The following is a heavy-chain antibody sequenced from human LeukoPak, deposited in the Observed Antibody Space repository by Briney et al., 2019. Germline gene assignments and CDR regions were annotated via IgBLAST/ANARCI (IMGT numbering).Heavy chain of an antibody. CDR3: AADYCGGDCYWPSPGY. J-gene: IGHJ4*02. CDR1: GGTFSSYA. Sequence: GASVKVSCKASGGTFSSYAISWVRQATGQGLEWMGWMNPNSGNTGYAQKFQGRVTMTRNTSISTAYMELSSLRSEDTAVYYCAADYCGGDCYWPSPGYWGPGTLVTVSS. D-gene: IGHD2-21*02. CDR2: MNPNSGNT. V-gene: IGHV1-8*02.